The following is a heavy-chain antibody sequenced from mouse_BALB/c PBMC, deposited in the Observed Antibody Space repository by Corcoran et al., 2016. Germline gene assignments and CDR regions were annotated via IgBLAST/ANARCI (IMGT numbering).Heavy chain of an antibody. Sequence: QVQLQQSGAELARPGASVKLSCKASGYTFTDYYINWVKQRTGQGLEWIGEIYPGSGNTYYNEKFKGKATFTADTFSNTAYMQLSSLTSEDSAVYYCARKGYGNYYAMDYWGQGTSVTVSS. CDR2: IYPGSGNT. V-gene: IGHV1-76*01. CDR3: ARKGYGNYYAMDY. J-gene: IGHJ4*01. CDR1: GYTFTDYY. D-gene: IGHD2-10*02.